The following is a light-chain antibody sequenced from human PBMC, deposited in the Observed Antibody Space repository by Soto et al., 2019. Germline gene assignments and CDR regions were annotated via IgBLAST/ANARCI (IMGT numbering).Light chain of an antibody. V-gene: IGKV1-9*01. Sequence: IQLTQSPSSLSASVGDRVTITCRASQGISSYLAWYQQKPGKATKLLIYDASTLQSGVPSRFSGSGSGTDFTLTISSLQLEDFATYYCQQLNSYPPWTFGQGTKVEIK. CDR2: DAS. CDR1: QGISSY. J-gene: IGKJ1*01. CDR3: QQLNSYPPWT.